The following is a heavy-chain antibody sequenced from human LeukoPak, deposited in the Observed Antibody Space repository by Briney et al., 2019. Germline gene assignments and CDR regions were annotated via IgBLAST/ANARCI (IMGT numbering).Heavy chain of an antibody. Sequence: SETLSLTCAVYGGFFSGYYWSWIRQPPGKGLEWIGEINHSGSTNYNPSLKSRVTISVDTSKNQFSLKLSSVTAADTAVYYCARDPLVGAPPGDDAFDIWGQGTMVTVSS. J-gene: IGHJ3*02. CDR3: ARDPLVGAPPGDDAFDI. D-gene: IGHD1-26*01. V-gene: IGHV4-34*01. CDR2: INHSGST. CDR1: GGFFSGYY.